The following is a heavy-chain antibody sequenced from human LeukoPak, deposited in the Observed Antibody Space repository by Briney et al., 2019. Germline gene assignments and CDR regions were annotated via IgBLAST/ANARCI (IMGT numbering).Heavy chain of an antibody. Sequence: SVKVSCKASGGTFSSYAISWVRQAPGQGLEWMGGIIPIFGTANYAQKFQGRVTITADESTSTAYMELSSLRSEDTAVYYCARDYDPASSSTHLFDYWGQGTLVTVSS. CDR2: IIPIFGTA. V-gene: IGHV1-69*01. D-gene: IGHD6-13*01. J-gene: IGHJ4*02. CDR3: ARDYDPASSSTHLFDY. CDR1: GGTFSSYA.